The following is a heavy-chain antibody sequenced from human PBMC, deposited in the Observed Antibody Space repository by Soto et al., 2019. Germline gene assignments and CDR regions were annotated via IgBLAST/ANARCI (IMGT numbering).Heavy chain of an antibody. CDR2: IYYSGST. CDR1: GGSISSGDYY. CDR3: ARDVDYYDSSGYVDP. Sequence: PSETLSLTCTVSGGSISSGDYYWSWIRQPPGKGLEWIGYIYYSGSTYYNPSLKSRVTISVDTSKNQFSLKLSSVTAADTAVYYCARDVDYYDSSGYVDPWGQGTLVTVSS. D-gene: IGHD3-22*01. V-gene: IGHV4-30-4*01. J-gene: IGHJ5*02.